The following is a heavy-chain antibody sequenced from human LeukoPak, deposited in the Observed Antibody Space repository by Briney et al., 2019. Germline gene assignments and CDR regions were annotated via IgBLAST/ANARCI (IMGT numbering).Heavy chain of an antibody. CDR3: ARVTGTGLYFDY. V-gene: IGHV1-2*02. CDR1: GYTFTGYC. Sequence: ASVKVSCKASGYTFTGYCMHWVRQAPGQGLEWMGWINPNSGGTNYAQKFQGRVTMTRDTSISTAYMELSRLRSDDTAVYYCARVTGTGLYFDYWGQGTLVTVSS. D-gene: IGHD1-20*01. CDR2: INPNSGGT. J-gene: IGHJ4*02.